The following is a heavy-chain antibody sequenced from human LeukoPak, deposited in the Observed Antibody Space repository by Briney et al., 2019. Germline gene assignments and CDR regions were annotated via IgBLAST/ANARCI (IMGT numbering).Heavy chain of an antibody. CDR3: AKDGGTHFDH. V-gene: IGHV3-48*01. J-gene: IGHJ4*02. D-gene: IGHD1-26*01. Sequence: GGSLRLSCGASGFRFRTSGMTWVRQTPGKGLEWVSYISSSEYPIPYAQSVKGLFTITRDTAQNSLTLHMNTLRADDTAVYYCAKDGGTHFDHWGQGTLVTVSS. CDR2: ISSSEYPI. CDR1: GFRFRTSG.